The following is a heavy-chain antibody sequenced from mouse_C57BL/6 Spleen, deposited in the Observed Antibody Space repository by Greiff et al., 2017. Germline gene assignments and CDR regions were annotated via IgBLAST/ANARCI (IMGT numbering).Heavy chain of an antibody. CDR3: AREGKYYPYWYFDV. CDR2: ISSGSSTI. V-gene: IGHV5-17*01. D-gene: IGHD1-1*02. CDR1: GFTFSDYG. Sequence: EVQGVESGGGLVKPGGSLKLSCAASGFTFSDYGMHWVRQAPEKGLEWVAYISSGSSTIYYADTVKGRFTISRDNAKNTRFLQMTSLRSEDTAMYYCAREGKYYPYWYFDVWGTGTTVTVSS. J-gene: IGHJ1*03.